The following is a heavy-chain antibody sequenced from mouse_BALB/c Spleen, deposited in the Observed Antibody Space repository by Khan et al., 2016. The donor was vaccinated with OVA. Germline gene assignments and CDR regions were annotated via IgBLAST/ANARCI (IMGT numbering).Heavy chain of an antibody. CDR3: ARSKYLARY. D-gene: IGHD3-3*01. CDR2: IWAGGST. J-gene: IGHJ2*01. Sequence: VELVESGPGLVAPSQSLSITCTVYGYSLTRYGVHWVRQPPGKGLEWLGLIWAGGSTHYNWALMSRLSISIYNSKSLVFLIMNSLQTDDTALYYCARSKYLARYWGQGTTRTVSS. V-gene: IGHV2-9*02. CDR1: GYSLTRYG.